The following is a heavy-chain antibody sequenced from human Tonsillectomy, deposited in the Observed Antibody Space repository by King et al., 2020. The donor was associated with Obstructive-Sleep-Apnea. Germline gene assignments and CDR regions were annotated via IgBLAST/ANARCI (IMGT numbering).Heavy chain of an antibody. Sequence: VQLVESGGGLVKPGGSLRLSCAASGFTFSSYSMNWVRQAPGKGLEWVSSISSSSSYIYYADSVKGRFTISRDNAKNSLYLQMNSLRAEDTAVYYCASLIPPSYQPLPTYYFDYWGQGTLVTVSS. CDR1: GFTFSSYS. CDR2: ISSSSSYI. CDR3: ASLIPPSYQPLPTYYFDY. J-gene: IGHJ4*02. D-gene: IGHD2-2*01. V-gene: IGHV3-21*01.